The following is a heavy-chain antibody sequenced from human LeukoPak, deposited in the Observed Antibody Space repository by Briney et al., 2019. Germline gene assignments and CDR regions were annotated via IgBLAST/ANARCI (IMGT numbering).Heavy chain of an antibody. D-gene: IGHD3-22*01. CDR2: ISYDGSNK. V-gene: IGHV3-30*18. CDR3: AKMMDYYDSSGYYPDY. J-gene: IGHJ4*02. Sequence: GGSLRLSCAASGFTFSSYGMHWVRQAPGKGLEWVAVISYDGSNKYYADSVKGRFTISRDNSKNTLYLQMNSLRAEDTAVYYCAKMMDYYDSSGYYPDYWGQGTLVTVSS. CDR1: GFTFSSYG.